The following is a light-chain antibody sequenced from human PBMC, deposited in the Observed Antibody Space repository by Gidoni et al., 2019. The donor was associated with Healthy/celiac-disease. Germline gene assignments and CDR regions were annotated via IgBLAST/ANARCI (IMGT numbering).Light chain of an antibody. CDR1: QSVSSN. Sequence: EIVITPSPATLSVSPGERATLSCRASQSVSSNLAWYQQKPGQAPRLLIYGASNRATGIPARFSGSGSGTEFTLTISSLESEDFAVYYCQQYNNWPPITFGEGTRLEIK. V-gene: IGKV3-15*01. CDR2: GAS. J-gene: IGKJ5*01. CDR3: QQYNNWPPIT.